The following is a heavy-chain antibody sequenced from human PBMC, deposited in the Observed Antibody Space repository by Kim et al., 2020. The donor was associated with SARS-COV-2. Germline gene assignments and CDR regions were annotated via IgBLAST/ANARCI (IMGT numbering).Heavy chain of an antibody. J-gene: IGHJ5*02. V-gene: IGHV1-18*01. CDR3: ARDPGGLPDWFDP. Sequence: YAPKLQGRATMTTDTSTRTAYMELRSLRSDDTAVYYCARDPGGLPDWFDPWGQGTLVTVSS. D-gene: IGHD2-2*01.